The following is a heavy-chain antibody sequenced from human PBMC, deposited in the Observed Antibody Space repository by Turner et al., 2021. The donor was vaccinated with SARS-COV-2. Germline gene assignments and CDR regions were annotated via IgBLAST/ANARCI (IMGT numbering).Heavy chain of an antibody. D-gene: IGHD5-12*01. CDR1: GYPFTGYY. CDR3: AVLEMATITDAFDI. CDR2: INPNSGGT. V-gene: IGHV1-2*02. Sequence: QVQLVQSGAEVKKPGASVKVSCRASGYPFTGYYMHWVRQAPGQGLEWMGWINPNSGGTNYAQKFQGRVTMTRDTSISTAYMELSRLRSDDTAVYYCAVLEMATITDAFDIWGQGTMVTVSS. J-gene: IGHJ3*02.